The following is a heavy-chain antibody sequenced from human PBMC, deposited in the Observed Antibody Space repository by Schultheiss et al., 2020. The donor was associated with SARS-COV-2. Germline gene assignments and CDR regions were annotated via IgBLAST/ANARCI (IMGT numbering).Heavy chain of an antibody. CDR1: GFTFDDYA. D-gene: IGHD3-22*01. CDR2: ISWNSGSI. Sequence: GGSLRLSCAASGFTFDDYAMHWVRQAPGKGLEWVSGISWNSGSIGYADSVKGRFTISRDNAKNSLYLQMNSLRAEDTALYYCAKGSPYYDSSGPFDYWGQGTLVTVSS. J-gene: IGHJ4*02. CDR3: AKGSPYYDSSGPFDY. V-gene: IGHV3-9*01.